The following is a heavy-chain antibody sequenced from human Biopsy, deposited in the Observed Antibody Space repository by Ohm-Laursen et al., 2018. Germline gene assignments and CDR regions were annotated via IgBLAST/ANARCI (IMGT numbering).Heavy chain of an antibody. CDR1: GHTLTGHY. V-gene: IGHV1-2*02. D-gene: IGHD3-10*01. Sequence: ASVKVSCKASGHTLTGHYMHWVRQAPGQGPEWMGWMNPDSGGTKYAQKFQGRVTMTRDTSVSTAYMELSRLRSDDTAVYCCARDSGDGSGNYGGCFDPWGQGTLVTVSS. J-gene: IGHJ5*02. CDR3: ARDSGDGSGNYGGCFDP. CDR2: MNPDSGGT.